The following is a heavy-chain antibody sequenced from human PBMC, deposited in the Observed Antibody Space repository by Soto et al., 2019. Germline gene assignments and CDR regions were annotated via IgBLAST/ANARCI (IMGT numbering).Heavy chain of an antibody. CDR3: ARGVGELWFGELLSNANWFDP. CDR2: IYYSGST. V-gene: IGHV4-31*03. D-gene: IGHD3-10*01. J-gene: IGHJ5*02. Sequence: SLTCTVSGGSISSGGYYWSWIRQHPGKGLEWIGYIYYSGSTYYNPSLKSRVTISVDTSKNQFSLKLSSVTAADTAVYYCARGVGELWFGELLSNANWFDPWGQGPLVTVSS. CDR1: GGSISSGGYY.